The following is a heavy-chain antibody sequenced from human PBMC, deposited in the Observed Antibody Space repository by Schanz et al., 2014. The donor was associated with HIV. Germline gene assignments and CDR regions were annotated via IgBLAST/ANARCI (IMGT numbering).Heavy chain of an antibody. V-gene: IGHV3-23*04. Sequence: VQLVESGGGVVQPGRSLRLSCAASGFTFSSYAMHWVRQAPGKGLEWVSAISASGGGTYYADSVKGRFTISRDNSKNTVYLQMNSLRGEDSAVYYCAKVGRIYSTTWIDHWGQGTLVTVSS. CDR1: GFTFSSYA. J-gene: IGHJ4*02. CDR3: AKVGRIYSTTWIDH. CDR2: ISASGGGT. D-gene: IGHD6-13*01.